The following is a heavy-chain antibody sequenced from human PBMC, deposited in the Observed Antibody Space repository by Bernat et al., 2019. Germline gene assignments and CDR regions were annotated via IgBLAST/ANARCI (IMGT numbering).Heavy chain of an antibody. CDR1: GFTFSSYD. CDR3: ARDTVTTSYYYDMDV. CDR2: ITYSGSTI. Sequence: EVQLVESGGGVVQPGRSLRLSCAASGFTFSSYDMHWVRQAPGKGLEWVAFITYSGSTIYYADSVKGRFTISRDNAKNSLYLQMNSLRAEDTAVYYCARDTVTTSYYYDMDVWGKGTTVTVSS. D-gene: IGHD4-17*01. J-gene: IGHJ6*03. V-gene: IGHV3-48*03.